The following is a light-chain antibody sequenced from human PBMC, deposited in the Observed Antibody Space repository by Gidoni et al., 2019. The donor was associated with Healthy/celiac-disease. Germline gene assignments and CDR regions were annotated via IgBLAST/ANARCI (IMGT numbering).Light chain of an antibody. Sequence: QSVLTQPPSASGNPGQRVTISCSGSSSNIGSNYVYSYQQLPGTAPKRIIYRNNQRPSGVPDRFSGSKSGTSASLAISALRSEDEADYYFAAWDDSLSGHVVFGGGTKLTVL. CDR2: RNN. J-gene: IGLJ2*01. CDR1: SSNIGSNY. CDR3: AAWDDSLSGHVV. V-gene: IGLV1-47*01.